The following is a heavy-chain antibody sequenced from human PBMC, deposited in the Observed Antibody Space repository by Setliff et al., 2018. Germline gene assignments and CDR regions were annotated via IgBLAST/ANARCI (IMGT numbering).Heavy chain of an antibody. CDR1: GFNFNTHT. D-gene: IGHD6-19*01. Sequence: KTGGSLRLSCAAFGFNFNTHTLSWVRQAPGKGLEWVSAISGNSYYINYVDSVKGRFTVSRDNDRNSVSLQMNSLRAEDTGVYYCVAGRMWLPVGDYWGQGALVTVSS. J-gene: IGHJ4*02. CDR2: ISGNSYYI. CDR3: VAGRMWLPVGDY. V-gene: IGHV3-21*01.